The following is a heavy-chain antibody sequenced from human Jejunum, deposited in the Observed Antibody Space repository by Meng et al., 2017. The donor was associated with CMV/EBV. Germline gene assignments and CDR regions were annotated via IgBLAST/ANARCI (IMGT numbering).Heavy chain of an antibody. CDR1: GDSRTKYW. J-gene: IGHJ4*02. D-gene: IGHD3-3*01. Sequence: SGDSRTKYWVGWVRQASGKGLERMVTIYSGGSDTRHSQSRQGKVNISVDLSIHAASLQWNTLKASHTAMYYCARHGETFFGVIDNWGQGTLVTVSS. CDR2: IYSGGSDT. V-gene: IGHV5-51*01. CDR3: ARHGETFFGVIDN.